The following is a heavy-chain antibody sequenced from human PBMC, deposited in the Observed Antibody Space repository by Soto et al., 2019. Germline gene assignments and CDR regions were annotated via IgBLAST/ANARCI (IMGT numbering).Heavy chain of an antibody. CDR1: GYTFTRSG. Sequence: GASVKVSCKASGYTFTRSGISWVRQAPGQGLEWMGLISTYNGDTNYAQTFQGRVTMTSDTSTSTVYMELRSLRSDVTAVYYCAREGVAPYYYYGMDVWGQGTTVTVSS. J-gene: IGHJ6*02. CDR2: ISTYNGDT. D-gene: IGHD5-12*01. V-gene: IGHV1-18*01. CDR3: AREGVAPYYYYGMDV.